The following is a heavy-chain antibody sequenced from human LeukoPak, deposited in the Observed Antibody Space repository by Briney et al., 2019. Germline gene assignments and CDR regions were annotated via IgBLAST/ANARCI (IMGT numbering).Heavy chain of an antibody. V-gene: IGHV3-30*03. CDR3: TTKVMRGNLGDDYDD. J-gene: IGHJ4*02. CDR1: GVTFRSYG. CDR2: ISSDGIDK. D-gene: IGHD5-12*01. Sequence: GGSLRLSCSVSGVTFRSYGMHWVRQAPGKGLEWVALISSDGIDKLYGASVKGRFTISRDDSKSTLYLQMNSLTAEDTAVYYCTTKVMRGNLGDDYDDWGQGTLVTVSS.